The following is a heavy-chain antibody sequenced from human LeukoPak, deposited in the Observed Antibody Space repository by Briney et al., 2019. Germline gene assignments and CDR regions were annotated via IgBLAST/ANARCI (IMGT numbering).Heavy chain of an antibody. CDR3: ARDEGSGSYLDN. V-gene: IGHV3-23*01. J-gene: IGHJ4*02. Sequence: GGSLRLSCAASGFSFSGYDMSWVRQAPGKGLEWVSAISGSGGSTYYADSVKGRFTISRDNSKNTLYLQMNSLRVEDTAVFYCARDEGSGSYLDNWGQGTLVAVSS. D-gene: IGHD3-10*01. CDR1: GFSFSGYD. CDR2: ISGSGGST.